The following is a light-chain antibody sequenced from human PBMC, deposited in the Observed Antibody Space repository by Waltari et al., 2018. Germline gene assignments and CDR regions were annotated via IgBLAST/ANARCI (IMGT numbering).Light chain of an antibody. J-gene: IGKJ4*01. CDR3: QQYKSYPLT. Sequence: DVVMTQSPLSLPVTLGQPASISCRSSQGLVYSDGDTYLTWFQQRPGQSPRRLIYKVSNRDSGVPDRFSGSGSETEFTLTISSLQPDDFATYYCQQYKSYPLTFGGGTKVEIK. CDR1: QGLVYSDGDTY. V-gene: IGKV2-30*01. CDR2: KVS.